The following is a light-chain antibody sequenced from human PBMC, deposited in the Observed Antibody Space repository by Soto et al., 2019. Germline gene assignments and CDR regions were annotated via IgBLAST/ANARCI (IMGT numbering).Light chain of an antibody. CDR3: QQYGSYPLT. CDR1: HSVDSSY. Sequence: PGERATLSCRASHSVDSSYFAWYQQRPGQAPRLLIYETSSRATGIPDRFSGSGSGTDFTLTVSRLEPEDFAVYFCQQYGSYPLTFGGGTKVEI. J-gene: IGKJ4*01. CDR2: ETS. V-gene: IGKV3-20*01.